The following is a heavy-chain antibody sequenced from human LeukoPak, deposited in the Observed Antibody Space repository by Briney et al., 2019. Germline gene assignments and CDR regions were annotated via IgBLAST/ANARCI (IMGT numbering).Heavy chain of an antibody. Sequence: VASVKVSCKASGYTFTGYYMHWVRQAPGQGLEWMGWINPNSGGTNYAQKFQGRVTMTRDTSISTAYMELSRLRSDDTAVYYWARVRRDYGDYKPFDYWGQGTLVTVSS. J-gene: IGHJ4*02. CDR1: GYTFTGYY. D-gene: IGHD4-17*01. V-gene: IGHV1-2*02. CDR2: INPNSGGT. CDR3: ARVRRDYGDYKPFDY.